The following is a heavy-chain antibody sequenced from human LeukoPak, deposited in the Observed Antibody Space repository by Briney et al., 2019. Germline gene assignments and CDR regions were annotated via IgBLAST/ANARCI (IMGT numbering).Heavy chain of an antibody. J-gene: IGHJ6*03. V-gene: IGHV4-38-2*02. CDR3: ARVPSYYYYYYMDV. Sequence: PSETLSLTCTVSGYSISSGYYWGWIRQPPGKGLEWIGSIYHSGSTYYNPSLKSRVTISVDTSKNQFSLKLSSVTAADTAVYYCARVPSYYYYYYMDVWGKGTTVTVSS. CDR2: IYHSGST. CDR1: GYSISSGYY.